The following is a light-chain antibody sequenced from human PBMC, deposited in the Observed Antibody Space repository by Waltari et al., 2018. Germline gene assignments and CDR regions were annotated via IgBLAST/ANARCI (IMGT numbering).Light chain of an antibody. CDR2: LGS. CDR1: QSLLHSNGYNY. V-gene: IGKV2-28*01. CDR3: MQALQTPWT. J-gene: IGKJ1*01. Sequence: DIVMTQSPLSLPVTPGEPASIPCRSSQSLLHSNGYNYLDWYLQKPGQSPQLLIYLGSNRVSGVPDRFSGSGSGTDFTLKISRVEAEDVGVYYCMQALQTPWTFGQGTKVEIK.